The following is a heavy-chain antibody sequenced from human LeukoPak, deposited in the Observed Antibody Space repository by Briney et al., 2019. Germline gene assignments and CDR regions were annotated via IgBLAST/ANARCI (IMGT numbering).Heavy chain of an antibody. CDR1: GASFESHY. D-gene: IGHD4-23*01. Sequence: PSETLSLTCNVSGASFESHYWTRIRQTPDKRLEWIGYYFDTGSTDYDPSLKSRVTMSVDRSKNQFFLSLKSVTAADTAVYYCVRTGWELLTTWGPGTPVTVSS. CDR2: YFDTGST. V-gene: IGHV4-59*11. CDR3: VRTGWELLTT. J-gene: IGHJ4*02.